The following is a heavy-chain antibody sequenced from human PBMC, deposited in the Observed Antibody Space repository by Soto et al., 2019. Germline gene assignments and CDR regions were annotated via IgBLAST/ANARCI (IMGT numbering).Heavy chain of an antibody. CDR2: IDPSDSYT. D-gene: IGHD3-3*01. CDR3: ARHRYYDFWSGYYPYYYYGMDV. V-gene: IGHV5-10-1*01. CDR1: GYSSTSYW. Sequence: GESLKISCKGSGYSSTSYWISWVRQMPGKGLEWMGRIDPSDSYTNYSPSFQGHVTISADKSISTAYLQWSSLKASDTAMYYCARHRYYDFWSGYYPYYYYGMDVWGQGTTVTVSS. J-gene: IGHJ6*02.